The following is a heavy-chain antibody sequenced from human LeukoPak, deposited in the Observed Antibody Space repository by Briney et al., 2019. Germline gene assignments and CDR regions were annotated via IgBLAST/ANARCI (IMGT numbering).Heavy chain of an antibody. CDR1: GFTFSNAW. D-gene: IGHD7-27*01. J-gene: IGHJ4*02. Sequence: PGGSLRLSCAASGFTFSNAWLSWVRQAPWKGLEWVCRIRSKTDGGTTDYAAPVKGRFTISRDNSKNTLYLQMDSLKIEDIGVYYCTTGTWGFGDFWGQGTLVTVSS. V-gene: IGHV3-15*01. CDR3: TTGTWGFGDF. CDR2: IRSKTDGGTT.